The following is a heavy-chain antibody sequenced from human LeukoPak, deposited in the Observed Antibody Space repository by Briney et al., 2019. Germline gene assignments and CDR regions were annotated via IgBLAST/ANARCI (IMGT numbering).Heavy chain of an antibody. CDR1: GFNFGDYT. CDR3: TTDRLGYCSSTSCYKGGY. V-gene: IGHV3-49*03. CDR2: IRSKGYGGTT. Sequence: PGGSLRLSCTASGFNFGDYTMSWFRQAPGKGLEWVGFIRSKGYGGTTEYAASVKGRFTISRDDSKSIAYLQMNSLKTEDTAVYYCTTDRLGYCSSTSCYKGGYWGQGTLVTVSS. D-gene: IGHD2-2*02. J-gene: IGHJ4*02.